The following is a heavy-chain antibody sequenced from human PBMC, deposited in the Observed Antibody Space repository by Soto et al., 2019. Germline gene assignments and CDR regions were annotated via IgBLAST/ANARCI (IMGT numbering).Heavy chain of an antibody. Sequence: GGSLRLSCVASGFTFIRYSINWFRQSPGKGLEWVSSISSGGNTKSYANSVKGRFTISRDNAKNSLYLEMNSLRPEDTAVYYCARVAYWGQGTLVTVSS. J-gene: IGHJ4*02. CDR3: ARVAY. CDR1: GFTFIRYS. CDR2: ISSGGNTK. V-gene: IGHV3-21*06.